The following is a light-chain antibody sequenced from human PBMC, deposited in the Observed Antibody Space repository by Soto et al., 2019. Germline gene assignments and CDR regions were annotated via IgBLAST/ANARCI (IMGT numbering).Light chain of an antibody. V-gene: IGKV3-20*01. Sequence: EIVLTQSPGTLSLSPGERATLSCRASQSVSGNLSWYQQKPCQAPRLLIYGPATRATGIPDRFSGTGSGTDFTLTLTRLEPDDFAVDYCQQHGYSVFTFVPGTPVHIQ. CDR2: GPA. CDR1: QSVSGN. J-gene: IGKJ3*01. CDR3: QQHGYSVFT.